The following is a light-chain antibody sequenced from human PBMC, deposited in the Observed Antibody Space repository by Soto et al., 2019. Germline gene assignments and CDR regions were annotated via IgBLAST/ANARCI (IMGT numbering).Light chain of an antibody. CDR1: SSNIGSNT. J-gene: IGLJ2*01. CDR2: SNN. CDR3: AAWDDSLNGRV. V-gene: IGLV1-44*01. Sequence: QSALTQPPSASGTPGQRVTTSCSGSSSNIGSNTVNWYQQLPGTAPKLLIYSNNQRPSGVPDRFSGSKSGTSASLAISGLQSEDEADYYCAAWDDSLNGRVFGGGTKLTVL.